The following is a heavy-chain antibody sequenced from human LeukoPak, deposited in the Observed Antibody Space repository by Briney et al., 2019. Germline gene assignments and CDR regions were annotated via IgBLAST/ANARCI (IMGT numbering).Heavy chain of an antibody. CDR2: IDPSDSYT. D-gene: IGHD6-19*01. J-gene: IGHJ4*02. Sequence: GESLRISCKGSGYSFTSYWISWVLQMPGKGLEWMGKIDPSDSYTNYSPSFQGHVTISADRSINTAYLQWSSLKTSDTAMYYCARHPRSGGWYGQFDYWGQGTLVTVSS. CDR3: ARHPRSGGWYGQFDY. CDR1: GYSFTSYW. V-gene: IGHV5-10-1*01.